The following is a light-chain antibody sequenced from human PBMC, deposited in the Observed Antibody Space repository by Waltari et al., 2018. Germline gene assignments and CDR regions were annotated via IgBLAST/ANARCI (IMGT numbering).Light chain of an antibody. J-gene: IGKJ4*01. V-gene: IGKV1-9*01. CDR1: PGITSH. CDR2: AAD. CDR3: QQFNSYPLT. Sequence: DIQLTQSPSFLSASVGDRVTITCRASPGITSHLAWFQQKAGKAPNLLIYAADTLQSGVPSRFSGSGFGTEFTLTISSLQPEDFATYYCQQFNSYPLTFGGGTKLEIK.